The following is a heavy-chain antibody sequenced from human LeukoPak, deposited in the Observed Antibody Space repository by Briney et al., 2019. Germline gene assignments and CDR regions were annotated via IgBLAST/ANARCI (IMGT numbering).Heavy chain of an antibody. CDR3: ATGGTRAATGRMGF. CDR1: GFTFSSFG. D-gene: IGHD6-25*01. CDR2: TSYDGNEK. V-gene: IGHV3-30*03. J-gene: IGHJ4*02. Sequence: GRSLRLSCAASGFTFSSFGMHWVRQAPGKGLEWVTVTSYDGNEKYCADSVKGRFTISRDNSKNTVYLQMNSPRAEDTAVYYCATGGTRAATGRMGFWGQGTLVTVSS.